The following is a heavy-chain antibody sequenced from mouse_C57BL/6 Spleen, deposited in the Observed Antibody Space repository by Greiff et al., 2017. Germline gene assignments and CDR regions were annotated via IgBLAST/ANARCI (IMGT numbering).Heavy chain of an antibody. CDR2: INPSSGYT. D-gene: IGHD1-1*01. V-gene: IGHV1-7*01. Sequence: QVQLQQSGAELAKPGASVKLSCKASGYTFTSYWMHWVKQRPGQGLEWIGYINPSSGYTKYNQKFKDKAILTADKSSSTAYMQLSSLTYEDSAVYYCARYGSTYAMDYWGQGTSVTVSS. CDR1: GYTFTSYW. J-gene: IGHJ4*01. CDR3: ARYGSTYAMDY.